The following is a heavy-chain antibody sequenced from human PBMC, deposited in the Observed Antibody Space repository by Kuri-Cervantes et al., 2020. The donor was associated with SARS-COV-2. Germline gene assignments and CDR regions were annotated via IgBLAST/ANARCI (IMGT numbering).Heavy chain of an antibody. CDR2: ISGDGDRA. CDR3: AKDKGFGELSFDY. CDR1: GFTFNNYA. V-gene: IGHV3-23*01. D-gene: IGHD3-16*02. Sequence: GGSLRLSCTASGFTFNNYAMRWVRQAPGKGLEWVSGISGDGDRADYADSVKGRFTISRDNSKNMLYLQMNSLRAEDTAVYYCAKDKGFGELSFDYWSQGTLVTVSS. J-gene: IGHJ4*02.